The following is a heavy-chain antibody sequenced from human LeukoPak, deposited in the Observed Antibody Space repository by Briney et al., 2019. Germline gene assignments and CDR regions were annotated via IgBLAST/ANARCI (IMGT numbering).Heavy chain of an antibody. CDR3: ATGGVAAMPDY. J-gene: IGHJ4*02. Sequence: ASVRVPCMVSGYTLTELSMHWVRQAPGKGLEWMGGFDPEVGETIYAQKFQGRVTMTEDTSTGTAYMELSSLRSEDTAVYYWATGGVAAMPDYWGQGTPVSVSS. CDR2: FDPEVGET. D-gene: IGHD2-2*01. CDR1: GYTLTELS. V-gene: IGHV1-24*01.